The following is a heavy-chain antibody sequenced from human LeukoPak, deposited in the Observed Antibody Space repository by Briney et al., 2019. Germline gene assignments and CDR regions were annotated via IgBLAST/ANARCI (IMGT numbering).Heavy chain of an antibody. V-gene: IGHV3-23*01. CDR3: AKGRGYSGDFMDY. D-gene: IGHD3-3*01. CDR1: GFTFSSYA. Sequence: GGSLRLSCEASGFTFSSYAMSWVRQAPGKGLEWVSSFSGSGGTTYYADSVKGRFTISRDNSKNTLYLQMNSLRADDTAVYYCAKGRGYSGDFMDYWGQGTLVTVSS. CDR2: FSGSGGTT. J-gene: IGHJ4*02.